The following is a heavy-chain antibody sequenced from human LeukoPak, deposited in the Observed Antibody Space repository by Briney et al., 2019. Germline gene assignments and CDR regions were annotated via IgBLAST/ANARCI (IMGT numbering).Heavy chain of an antibody. CDR2: ISWNSGSI. V-gene: IGHV3-9*01. J-gene: IGHJ4*02. CDR1: GFTFDDYA. D-gene: IGHD5/OR15-5a*01. CDR3: AKDVSYDVYASLDC. Sequence: GGSLRLPCAASGFTFDDYAMHWVRHAPGKGLEWVSGISWNSGSIFYADSVKGRFTISRDNAKNSLYLQMNSLRAEDTALYYCAKDVSYDVYASLDCWGEGTLVTVSS.